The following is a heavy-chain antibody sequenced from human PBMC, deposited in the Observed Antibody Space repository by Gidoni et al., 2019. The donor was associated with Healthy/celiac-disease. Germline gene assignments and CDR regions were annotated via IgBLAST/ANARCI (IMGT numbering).Heavy chain of an antibody. D-gene: IGHD4-17*01. V-gene: IGHV4-34*01. CDR2: INHSGST. CDR3: ARDPRYGLDY. Sequence: QVQLQQWGAGLLKPSETLSLTCAVYGGSFSGYYWSWIRQPPGKGLEWIGEINHSGSTNYNPSLKSRVTISVDTSKNQFSLKLSSVTAADTAVYYCARDPRYGLDYWGQGTLVTVSS. CDR1: GGSFSGYY. J-gene: IGHJ4*02.